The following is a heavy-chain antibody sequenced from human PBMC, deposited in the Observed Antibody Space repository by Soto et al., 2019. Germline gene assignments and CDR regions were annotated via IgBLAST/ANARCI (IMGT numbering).Heavy chain of an antibody. CDR1: GGSISSGAYY. CDR3: ARVGGYQLLYGVDY. Sequence: QVQLQESGPGLVKPSQTLSLTCTVSGGSISSGAYYWSWIRQHPGKGLEWIGYIYKTGSTSYNPSLKSRVTISIDTSKNQFSLKLSSVTAADTAVYYCARVGGYQLLYGVDYWGQGTLVTVSS. D-gene: IGHD2-2*02. CDR2: IYKTGST. J-gene: IGHJ4*02. V-gene: IGHV4-31*03.